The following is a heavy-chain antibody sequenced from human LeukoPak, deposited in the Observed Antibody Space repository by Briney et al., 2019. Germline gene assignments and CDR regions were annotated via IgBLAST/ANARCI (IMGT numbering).Heavy chain of an antibody. CDR2: INPSGGST. V-gene: IGHV1-46*01. D-gene: IGHD2-15*01. J-gene: IGHJ4*02. Sequence: GASVKVSCKASGYTFTNYYIHWVRQAPGQGLEWMGTINPSGGSTSYAQKFQGRVSMTRDMSTSTVYMELSSLRSEDTAVFYCARESRAAYWGQGTLVTVSS. CDR3: ARESRAAY. CDR1: GYTFTNYY.